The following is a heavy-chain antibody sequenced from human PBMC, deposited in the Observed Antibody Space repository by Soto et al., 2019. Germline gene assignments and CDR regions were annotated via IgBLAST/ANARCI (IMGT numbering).Heavy chain of an antibody. CDR1: GYSFTYYW. V-gene: IGHV5-51*01. Sequence: GESLNISCKGSGYSFTYYWIGWVRQMPGKGLEWMGIIYPGDSDTRYSPSFQGQVTISVDKSISTAYLQWSSLKASDTAIFYCAKHAGGSSPKEDYYYGMDVWGQGTTVTVSS. CDR3: AKHAGGSSPKEDYYYGMDV. J-gene: IGHJ6*02. CDR2: IYPGDSDT. D-gene: IGHD6-6*01.